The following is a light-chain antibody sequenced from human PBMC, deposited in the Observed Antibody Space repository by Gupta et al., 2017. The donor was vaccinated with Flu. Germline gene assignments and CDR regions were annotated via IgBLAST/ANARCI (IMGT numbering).Light chain of an antibody. CDR1: QSLLHSNGYNY. CDR3: MQALQTPRS. CDR2: LAS. J-gene: IGKJ2*03. Sequence: DIVMTQSPLSLPVTPGEPAPIPCRSSQSLLHSNGYNYLDWFLQKPGQSPQLLISLASNRASGVPDRFSGRGSGTDFTLKISRVEAEYVGVYYCMQALQTPRSFGQGTKLELK. V-gene: IGKV2-28*01.